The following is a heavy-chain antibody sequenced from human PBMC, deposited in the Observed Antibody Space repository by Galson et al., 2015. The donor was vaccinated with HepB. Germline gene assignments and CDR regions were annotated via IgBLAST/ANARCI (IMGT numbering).Heavy chain of an antibody. J-gene: IGHJ4*02. V-gene: IGHV3-11*06. CDR2: ISSSSYT. CDR3: ASKGESGSYGY. D-gene: IGHD1-26*01. Sequence: SLRLSCAASGFTFSDYYMSWIRQAPGKGLEWVSYISSSSYTNYADSVKGRFTISRDNTKNSLYLQMNSLRAEDTAVYYCASKGESGSYGYWGQGTLVTVSS. CDR1: GFTFSDYY.